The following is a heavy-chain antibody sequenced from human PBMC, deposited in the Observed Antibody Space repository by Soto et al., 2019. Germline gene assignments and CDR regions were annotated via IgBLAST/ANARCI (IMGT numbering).Heavy chain of an antibody. D-gene: IGHD4-17*01. Sequence: QVQLVQSGAEVKKPGASVKVSCKASGYTFTSYAMHWVRQAPGQRHEWMGWINAGNGNTKYSQKFQGRVTITRDTSASTAYMELSSLRSEDTAVYYCARGATTVVTPYYTRYWGQGTLVTVSS. CDR3: ARGATTVVTPYYTRY. CDR2: INAGNGNT. J-gene: IGHJ4*02. CDR1: GYTFTSYA. V-gene: IGHV1-3*01.